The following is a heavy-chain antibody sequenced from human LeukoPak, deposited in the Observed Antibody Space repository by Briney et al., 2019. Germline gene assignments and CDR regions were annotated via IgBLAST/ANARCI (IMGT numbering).Heavy chain of an antibody. Sequence: GGSLRLSCAASGFTFSSYAMSWVRQAAGKGLEWVSAISGSGGSTYYADSVKGRFTISRDNSKNTLYLQMNSLRAEDTAVYYCARTMIDSFDIWGQGTMVTVSS. CDR1: GFTFSSYA. CDR2: ISGSGGST. V-gene: IGHV3-23*01. CDR3: ARTMIDSFDI. D-gene: IGHD3-22*01. J-gene: IGHJ3*02.